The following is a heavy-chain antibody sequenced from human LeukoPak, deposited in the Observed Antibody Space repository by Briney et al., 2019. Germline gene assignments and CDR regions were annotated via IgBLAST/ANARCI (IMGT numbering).Heavy chain of an antibody. CDR3: AKDRAEGYGMDV. Sequence: GRSLRLSCAASGFTFSSYGMHWVRQAPGKGLEWVAVISYDGSNKYYADSVKGRFTISRDNSKNTLYLQMNSLRAEDTAVYYCAKDRAEGYGMDVWGQGTTVTVSS. J-gene: IGHJ6*02. V-gene: IGHV3-30*18. CDR1: GFTFSSYG. CDR2: ISYDGSNK.